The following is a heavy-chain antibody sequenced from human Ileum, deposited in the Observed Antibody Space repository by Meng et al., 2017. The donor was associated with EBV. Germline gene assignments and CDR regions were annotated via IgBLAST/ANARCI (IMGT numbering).Heavy chain of an antibody. CDR2: MYDSENA. Sequence: QVPLQESGPGLVKPSETLSLTCSVSGGSVSSNEYHCGWIRQPPGKGLEWIGCMYDSENAKYNPSLNSRVTISIDTTRNHFVLKLTSVTAADTAVYYCAYYFVGRGGPGSWGQGTLVTVSS. CDR1: GGSVSSNEYH. V-gene: IGHV4-61*03. CDR3: AYYFVGRGGPGS. D-gene: IGHD3-9*01. J-gene: IGHJ5*02.